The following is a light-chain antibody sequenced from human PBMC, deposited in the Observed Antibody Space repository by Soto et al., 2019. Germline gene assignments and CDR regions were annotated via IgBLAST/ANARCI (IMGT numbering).Light chain of an antibody. V-gene: IGKV2-30*02. CDR1: QSLVHSDGDTY. J-gene: IGKJ1*01. Sequence: DVVMTQSPLSLPVTLGQPASISCRSSQSLVHSDGDTYLNWFHQRPGQSPRRLIYKVSKRDSGVPDRFSGSGSGTDFILKISRVEAEDVGLYYCMQGTHWPWTFGQGTKVDIK. CDR3: MQGTHWPWT. CDR2: KVS.